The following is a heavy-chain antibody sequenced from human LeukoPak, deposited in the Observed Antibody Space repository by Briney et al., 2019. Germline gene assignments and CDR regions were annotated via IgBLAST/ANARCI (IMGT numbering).Heavy chain of an antibody. Sequence: ASVKVSCKASGYTFTRHYMNWVRQAPGQGLEWMGKINPSSGGTGYAQKFQGRVTMTRNTSTSTVYMELTSLRSEDTAVYYCARGGYSYGPNDAFDIWGQGTMVTVSS. J-gene: IGHJ3*02. D-gene: IGHD5-18*01. CDR3: ARGGYSYGPNDAFDI. V-gene: IGHV1-46*01. CDR2: INPSSGGT. CDR1: GYTFTRHY.